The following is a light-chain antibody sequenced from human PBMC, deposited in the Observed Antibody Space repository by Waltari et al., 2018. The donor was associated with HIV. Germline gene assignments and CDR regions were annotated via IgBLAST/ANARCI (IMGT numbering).Light chain of an antibody. J-gene: IGLJ2*01. CDR1: SSNIRNNY. CDR3: GTWDSSLSAV. V-gene: IGLV1-51*01. Sequence: QSVLTQPPSVSAAPGQKVTISCSGSSSNIRNNYVSWYRRPPGTAPKLLIYDNNERPSGIPYRFSGSKSGTSATLDITGLQTGDEADYYCGTWDSSLSAVFGGGTKLTVL. CDR2: DNN.